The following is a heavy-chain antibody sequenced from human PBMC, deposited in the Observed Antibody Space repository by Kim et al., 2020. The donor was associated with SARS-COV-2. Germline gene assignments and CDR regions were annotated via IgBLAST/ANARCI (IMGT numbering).Heavy chain of an antibody. CDR2: IYYSGRT. CDR1: VGSISSYY. Sequence: SETLSLTCTVSVGSISSYYWSWIRQPPGKGLEWIGYIYYSGRTTYNPSLKSRVTISIGTSKNQFSLKLSSVTAADTAVYYCARDLVGATEGGYYYYYGMDVWGQGTTVTVSS. CDR3: ARDLVGATEGGYYYYYGMDV. D-gene: IGHD1-26*01. V-gene: IGHV4-59*13. J-gene: IGHJ6*02.